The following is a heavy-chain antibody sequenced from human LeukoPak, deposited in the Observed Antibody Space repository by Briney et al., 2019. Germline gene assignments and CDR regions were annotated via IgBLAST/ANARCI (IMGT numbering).Heavy chain of an antibody. CDR1: GGSINSGDYY. D-gene: IGHD6-6*01. CDR2: IYYSGST. J-gene: IGHJ4*02. Sequence: PSETLSLTCTVSGGSINSGDYYWSWIRQPPGKGLEWIGYIYYSGSTNYNPSLKSRVTISVDTSKNQFSLKLSSVTAADTAVYYCARVGGIAARPSYYFDYWGQGTLVTVSS. CDR3: ARVGGIAARPSYYFDY. V-gene: IGHV4-61*08.